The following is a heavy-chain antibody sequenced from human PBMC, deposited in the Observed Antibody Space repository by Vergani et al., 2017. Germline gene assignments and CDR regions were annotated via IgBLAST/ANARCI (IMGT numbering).Heavy chain of an antibody. V-gene: IGHV3-21*01. CDR3: TTVHYGDYLVDDY. J-gene: IGHJ4*02. CDR1: GFTFSSYA. Sequence: EVQLLESGGGLVQPGGSLRLSCAASGFTFSSYAMSWVRQAPGKGLEWVSSISSSSSYIYYADSVKGRFTISRDNAKNSLYLQMNSLRAEDTAVYYCTTVHYGDYLVDDYWGQGTLVTVSS. D-gene: IGHD4-17*01. CDR2: ISSSSSYI.